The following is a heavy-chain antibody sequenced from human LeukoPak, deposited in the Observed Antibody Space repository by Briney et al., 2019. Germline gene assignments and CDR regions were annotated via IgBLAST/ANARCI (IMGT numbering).Heavy chain of an antibody. CDR3: ARDLMGIAYRGAFYY. V-gene: IGHV3-20*04. D-gene: IGHD6-13*01. Sequence: GGSLRLSCAASGFTFSSYAMSWVRQAPGKGLEWVSGINWNGGSTGYADSVKGRFTISRDNAKNSLYLQMNSLRAEDTAVYYCARDLMGIAYRGAFYYWGQGTLVTVSS. J-gene: IGHJ4*02. CDR1: GFTFSSYA. CDR2: INWNGGST.